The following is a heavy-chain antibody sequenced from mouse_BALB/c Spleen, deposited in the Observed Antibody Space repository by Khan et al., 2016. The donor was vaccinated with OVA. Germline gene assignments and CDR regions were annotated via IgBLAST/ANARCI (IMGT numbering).Heavy chain of an antibody. J-gene: IGHJ2*01. Sequence: VRLQQSGPELVKPGASVKISCKASGYSFTGYFMNWVMQSPGKGLEWIGRINPHIGETLYNQKFKGKATLTVDESSSTANMELRSLASEDSAVYYCARKNGSDFDYWGQGTTLTVSS. CDR3: ARKNGSDFDY. D-gene: IGHD1-1*01. CDR1: GYSFTGYF. CDR2: INPHIGET. V-gene: IGHV1-20*02.